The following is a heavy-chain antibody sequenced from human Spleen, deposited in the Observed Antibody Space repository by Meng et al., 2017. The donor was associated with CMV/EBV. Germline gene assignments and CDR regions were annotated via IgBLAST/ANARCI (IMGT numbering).Heavy chain of an antibody. V-gene: IGHV4-34*01. CDR2: IYHSGST. D-gene: IGHD6-13*01. Sequence: SETLSLTCAVYGGSFSGYYWSWIRQPPGKGLEWIGEIYHSGSTNYNPSLKSRVTISVDTSKNQFSLKLSPVTAADTAVYYCARNSIAAAGSGELDYWGQGTLVTVSS. CDR3: ARNSIAAAGSGELDY. CDR1: GGSFSGYY. J-gene: IGHJ4*02.